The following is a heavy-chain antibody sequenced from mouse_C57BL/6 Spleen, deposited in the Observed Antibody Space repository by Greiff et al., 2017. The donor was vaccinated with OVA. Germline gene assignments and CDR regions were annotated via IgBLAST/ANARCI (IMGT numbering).Heavy chain of an antibody. CDR1: GYTFTSYW. J-gene: IGHJ4*01. D-gene: IGHD2-1*01. CDR3: ARRPDLLGYAMDY. Sequence: QVQLQQPGAELVKPGASVKMSCKASGYTFTSYWITWVKQRPGQGLEWIGDIYPGSGRTNYNEKFKSKATLTVDTSSSTAYMQLSSLTSEDSAVYHCARRPDLLGYAMDYWGQGTSVTVSS. V-gene: IGHV1-55*01. CDR2: IYPGSGRT.